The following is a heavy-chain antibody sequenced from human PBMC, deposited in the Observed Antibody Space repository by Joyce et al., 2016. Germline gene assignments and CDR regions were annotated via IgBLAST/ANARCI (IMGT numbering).Heavy chain of an antibody. CDR3: AAFLAATGLAFDY. CDR2: LKHDGTEQ. V-gene: IGHV3-7*01. Sequence: EGQVVESGGGLVQPGGSLRLSCAASGFTFSAYWMTWFRQAPGKGLEWVASLKHDGTEQYYVDSVKGRFSISRDNAKDSVYLQMSSLRAEDTALYFCAAFLAATGLAFDYWGQGTLVTVSA. CDR1: GFTFSAYW. D-gene: IGHD6-25*01. J-gene: IGHJ4*02.